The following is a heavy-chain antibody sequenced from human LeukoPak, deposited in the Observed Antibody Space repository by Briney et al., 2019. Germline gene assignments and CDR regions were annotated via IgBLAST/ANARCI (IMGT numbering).Heavy chain of an antibody. CDR1: GFTLSSYA. CDR2: ISYDGSNK. J-gene: IGHJ4*02. V-gene: IGHV3-30*04. Sequence: GRSLRLSCAASGFTLSSYAMHWVRQAPGKGLEWVAVISYDGSNKYYADSVKGRFTISRDNSKNTLYLQMNSLRAEDTAVYYCARDWFDYWGQGTLVTVSS. CDR3: ARDWFDY.